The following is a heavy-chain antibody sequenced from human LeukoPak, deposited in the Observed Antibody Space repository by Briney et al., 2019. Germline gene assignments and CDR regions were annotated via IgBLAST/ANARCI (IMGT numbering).Heavy chain of an antibody. CDR3: ASVWPFGY. V-gene: IGHV3-74*01. CDR2: INTDGSST. D-gene: IGHD2-8*01. J-gene: IGHJ4*02. Sequence: PGGSLRLSCAASGFTFSTYWMHWVRQAPGKGLMWVSRINTDGSSTNYADSVKGRFTISRDNAKNTLYLQMNSLRAEDTAVYYCASVWPFGYWGQGTLVTVSS. CDR1: GFTFSTYW.